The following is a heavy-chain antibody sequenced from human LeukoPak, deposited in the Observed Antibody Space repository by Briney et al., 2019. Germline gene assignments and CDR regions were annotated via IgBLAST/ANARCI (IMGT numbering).Heavy chain of an antibody. CDR3: ARVLSWAFDI. V-gene: IGHV4-59*11. D-gene: IGHD3-16*02. Sequence: SETLSLTRTASGGSIRSHYWSLIRQPPGKGLEWIGYIYYSGSTSYNPSLKSRVTISVDTSKNQLSLKLSSVTAADTAEYYCARVLSWAFDIWGQGTMVTVSS. CDR1: GGSIRSHY. J-gene: IGHJ3*02. CDR2: IYYSGST.